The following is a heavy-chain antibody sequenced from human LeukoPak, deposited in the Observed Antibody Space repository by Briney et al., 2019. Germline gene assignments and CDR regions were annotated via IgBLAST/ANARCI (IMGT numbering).Heavy chain of an antibody. CDR3: ARHGDDSSGYTGYYFDY. J-gene: IGHJ4*02. CDR2: IYYSGST. CDR1: GGSISSGGYC. Sequence: PSETLSLTCAVSGGSISSGGYCWGWIRQPPGEGLEWIGSIYYSGSTYYNPSLESRLTISVDRSKNQFSLKLSSVTAADTAVYYCARHGDDSSGYTGYYFDYWGQGTLVTVSS. V-gene: IGHV4-39*01. D-gene: IGHD3-22*01.